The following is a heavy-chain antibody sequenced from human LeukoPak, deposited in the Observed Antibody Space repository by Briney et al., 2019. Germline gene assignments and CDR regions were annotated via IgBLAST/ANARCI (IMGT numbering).Heavy chain of an antibody. D-gene: IGHD3-9*01. CDR2: INPNSGGT. CDR1: GYTFTGYY. CDR3: ARVYYDILTGYYFFDY. Sequence: ASVKVSCKASGYTFTGYYMHWVRQAPGQGLEWMGWINPNSGGTNYAQKFQGRVTMTRDTSISTAYMELSRLRFDDTAVYYCARVYYDILTGYYFFDYWGQGTLVTVSS. V-gene: IGHV1-2*02. J-gene: IGHJ4*02.